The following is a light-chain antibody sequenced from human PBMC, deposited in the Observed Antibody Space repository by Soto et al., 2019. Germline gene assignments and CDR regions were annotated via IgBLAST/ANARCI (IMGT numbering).Light chain of an antibody. J-gene: IGKJ4*01. CDR2: VAS. V-gene: IGKV3-20*01. Sequence: EIVLTQSPGTLSLSPGERATLSCRASQSVSSSYLAWYQQKPGQAPRLLIYVASSRATGIPDRFSGSGSGTDFTLTISRLEPEDFAVYYCQQYGSSPLVTFGGGTKVEIK. CDR1: QSVSSSY. CDR3: QQYGSSPLVT.